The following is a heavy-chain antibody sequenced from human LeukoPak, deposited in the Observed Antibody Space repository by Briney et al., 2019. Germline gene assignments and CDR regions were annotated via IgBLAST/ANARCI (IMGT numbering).Heavy chain of an antibody. V-gene: IGHV1-3*01. Sequence: GASVKVSCKAPGYTFTSYAMHWVRQAPGQRLEWMGRINAGNGNTKYSQKFQGRVTITRDTSASTAYMELSSLRSEDTAVYYCAGAYSGYDPHDYWGQGTLVTVSS. J-gene: IGHJ4*02. CDR2: INAGNGNT. CDR3: AGAYSGYDPHDY. D-gene: IGHD5-12*01. CDR1: GYTFTSYA.